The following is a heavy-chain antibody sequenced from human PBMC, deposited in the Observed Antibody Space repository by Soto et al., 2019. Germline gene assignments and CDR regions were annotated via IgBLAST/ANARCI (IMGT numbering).Heavy chain of an antibody. CDR2: IYYSGST. V-gene: IGHV4-59*01. J-gene: IGHJ4*02. CDR3: ARRYGPSFDY. CDR1: GGSISSYY. D-gene: IGHD4-17*01. Sequence: PSETLSLTCTVSGGSISSYYWSWIRQPPGKGLEWIGYIYYSGSTNYNPSLKSRVTISVDTSKNQFSLKLSSVTAADTAVYYCARRYGPSFDYGAQGTLATVSP.